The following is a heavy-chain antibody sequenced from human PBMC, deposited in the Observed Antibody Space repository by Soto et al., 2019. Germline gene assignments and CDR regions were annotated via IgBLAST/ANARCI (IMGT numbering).Heavy chain of an antibody. CDR2: VSWNGGPI. CDR1: GFNFNDYA. D-gene: IGHD1-1*01. Sequence: PGGSLRLSCAASGFNFNDYAMHWVRRAPGKGLEWVSGVSWNGGPIGYADSVKGRFTIPRDNAKNSLHLQMNNLKLEDTALYYCAKDGCCNCFYLGSWGQGSLVTVSS. J-gene: IGHJ4*02. V-gene: IGHV3-9*01. CDR3: AKDGCCNCFYLGS.